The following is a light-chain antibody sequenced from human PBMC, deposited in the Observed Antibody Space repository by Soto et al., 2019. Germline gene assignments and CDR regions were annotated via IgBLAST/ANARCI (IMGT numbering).Light chain of an antibody. CDR2: TAS. Sequence: GDTVTITCRASQDISSYLAWYQQKPGKAPKVLIHTASTLESGVPPRFSGSGSGTHFTLTISNLQPEDFATYYCQHLNSWPPITFGQGTRLDIK. V-gene: IGKV1-9*01. CDR3: QHLNSWPPIT. J-gene: IGKJ5*01. CDR1: QDISSY.